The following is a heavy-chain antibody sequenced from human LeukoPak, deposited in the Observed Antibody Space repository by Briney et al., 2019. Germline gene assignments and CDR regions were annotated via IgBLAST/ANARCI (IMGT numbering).Heavy chain of an antibody. CDR1: GYTFITFD. D-gene: IGHD2-2*02. CDR2: MNPNSGNT. Sequence: AASVKVSCKASGYTFITFDINWVRQATGQGLEWMGWMNPNSGNTGYAQKFQGRVTITRNTSISTAYMELSSLRSEDTAVYYCARRMEGYCSSTSCYTFDYWGQGTLVTVSS. CDR3: ARRMEGYCSSTSCYTFDY. V-gene: IGHV1-8*01. J-gene: IGHJ4*02.